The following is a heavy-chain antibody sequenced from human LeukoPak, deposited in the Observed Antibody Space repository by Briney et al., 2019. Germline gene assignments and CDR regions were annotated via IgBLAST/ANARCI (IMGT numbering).Heavy chain of an antibody. CDR2: IYYSGST. CDR1: GGSISSYY. V-gene: IGHV4-59*12. Sequence: SETLSLTCTVSGGSISSYYWSWIRQPPGKGLEWIGYIYYSGSTNYNPSLKSRVTISVDMSKNQFSLKLSSVTAADTAVYYCARDVLPDYYDSSGYYYEYYYYGMDVWGQGTTVTVSS. CDR3: ARDVLPDYYDSSGYYYEYYYYGMDV. D-gene: IGHD3-22*01. J-gene: IGHJ6*02.